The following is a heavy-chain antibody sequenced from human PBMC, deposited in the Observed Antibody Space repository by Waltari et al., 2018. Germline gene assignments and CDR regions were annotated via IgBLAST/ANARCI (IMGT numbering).Heavy chain of an antibody. CDR2: IDPGDPDT. CDR1: GYSFTSYW. V-gene: IGHV5-51*01. CDR3: ATGGYYDRLRGDY. D-gene: IGHD3-22*01. J-gene: IGHJ4*02. Sequence: EVQLVQSGAEVKKPGESLKISCKGSGYSFTSYWIAWARKMPGKGLEWMGIIDPGDPDTRYSPSFQGQVTISADKSISTAYLQWSSLKASDTAMYYCATGGYYDRLRGDYWGQGTLVTVSS.